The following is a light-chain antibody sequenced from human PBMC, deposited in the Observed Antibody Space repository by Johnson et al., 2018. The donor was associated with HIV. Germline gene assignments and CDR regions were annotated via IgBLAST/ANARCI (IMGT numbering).Light chain of an antibody. CDR3: GTWDSSLSVYV. Sequence: QSVLTQPPSVSAAPGQKVTISCSGSNSNIGNNYVSWYQQLPGTAPKVLIYDNHKRPSGIPDRVSGSKSGTSATLGITGLQPGDEADYYCGTWDSSLSVYVFGTGTKVTFI. CDR2: DNH. CDR1: NSNIGNNY. V-gene: IGLV1-51*01. J-gene: IGLJ1*01.